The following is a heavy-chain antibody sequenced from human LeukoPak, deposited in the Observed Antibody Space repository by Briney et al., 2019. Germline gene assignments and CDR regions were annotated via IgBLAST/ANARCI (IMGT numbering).Heavy chain of an antibody. CDR2: IYPYDSTT. V-gene: IGHV5-51*01. J-gene: IGHJ6*02. D-gene: IGHD3-10*01. Sequence: GEPLQISCKGSGSSFTSYWIGWVRQMPGKGLEWMGIIYPYDSTTRYSPSFQGQVTISVDKSISTVYLLWSSLKASDTAMYYCARPGGSRETYGLDVWGHGTTVTVSS. CDR1: GSSFTSYW. CDR3: ARPGGSRETYGLDV.